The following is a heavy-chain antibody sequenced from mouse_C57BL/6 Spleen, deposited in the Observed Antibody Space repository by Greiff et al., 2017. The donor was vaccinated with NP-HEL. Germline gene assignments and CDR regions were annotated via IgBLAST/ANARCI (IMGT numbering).Heavy chain of an antibody. CDR2: IDPSDSYT. V-gene: IGHV1-59*01. Sequence: VQLQQPGAELVRPGTSVKLSCKASGYTFTSYWMHWVKQRPGQGLEWIGVIDPSDSYTNYNQKFKGKATLTVDTSSSTAYMQLSSLTSEDSAVYYCARAGPRGNYCAMDYWGQGTSVTVAS. CDR1: GYTFTSYW. D-gene: IGHD2-1*01. CDR3: ARAGPRGNYCAMDY. J-gene: IGHJ4*01.